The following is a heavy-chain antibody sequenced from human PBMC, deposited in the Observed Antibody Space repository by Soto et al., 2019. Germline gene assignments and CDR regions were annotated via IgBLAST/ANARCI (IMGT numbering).Heavy chain of an antibody. V-gene: IGHV4-4*07. Sequence: TLSLNCTVSGASISGFYWSWIRKSAGKGLEWIGRIYATGTTDYNRSLKSRVMMSVDTSKKQFSLKLRCVTAADTAVYYCVRDGTKNFRDWFDPWGQGISVTVSS. CDR2: IYATGTT. CDR3: VRDGTKNFRDWFDP. J-gene: IGHJ5*02. CDR1: GASISGFY. D-gene: IGHD1-1*01.